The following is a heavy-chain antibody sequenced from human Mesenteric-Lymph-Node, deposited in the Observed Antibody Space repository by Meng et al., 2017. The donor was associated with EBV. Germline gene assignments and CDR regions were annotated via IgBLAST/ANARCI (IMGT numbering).Heavy chain of an antibody. J-gene: IGHJ6*02. CDR1: GGTFSSYG. Sequence: VQLVQAGPEMKKPGSSVKVSCQTSGGTFSSYGLSWVRQAPGQGLEWMGGIVPIFGILNYAQKFQGRVTITADESTKTVYMELSSLTSEDTAVYYCARDYLDVLSPLMGFDCMDVWGQGTTVTVSS. V-gene: IGHV1-69*01. D-gene: IGHD2-21*02. CDR2: IVPIFGIL. CDR3: ARDYLDVLSPLMGFDCMDV.